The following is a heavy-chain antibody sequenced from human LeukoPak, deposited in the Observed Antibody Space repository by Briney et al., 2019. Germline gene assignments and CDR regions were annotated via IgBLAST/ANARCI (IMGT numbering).Heavy chain of an antibody. D-gene: IGHD6-13*01. J-gene: IGHJ6*02. Sequence: SQTLSLTCALSGDSVSSNRAAWNWVRQSPSRGLECLGRTYYRSKSYNDYAVSVKSRITINPHTSKNQFSLHLNSVTPEDTAVYYCARTGDKIAAAGTGTYYYYGMDVWGQGTTVTVSS. CDR1: GDSVSSNRAA. CDR3: ARTGDKIAAAGTGTYYYYGMDV. V-gene: IGHV6-1*01. CDR2: TYYRSKSYN.